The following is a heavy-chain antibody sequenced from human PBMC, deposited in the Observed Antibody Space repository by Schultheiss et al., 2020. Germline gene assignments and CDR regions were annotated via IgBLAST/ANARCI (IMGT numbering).Heavy chain of an antibody. V-gene: IGHV4-59*01. D-gene: IGHD1-26*01. CDR1: GGSISSYY. CDR2: IYYTGTT. Sequence: SETLSLTCTVSGGSISSYYWSWIRQPPGKGLEWIGHIYYTGTTNYNPSLKSRVAISVDTSTNQFSLKLSSVTAADTAVYYCARNRATYYYYYGMDVWGQGTTVTVSS. J-gene: IGHJ6*02. CDR3: ARNRATYYYYYGMDV.